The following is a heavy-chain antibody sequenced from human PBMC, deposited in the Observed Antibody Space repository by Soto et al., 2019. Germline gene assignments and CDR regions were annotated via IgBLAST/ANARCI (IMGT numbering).Heavy chain of an antibody. CDR2: ISAYNGNT. V-gene: IGHV1-18*01. CDR3: ARDRDFWSGPNWFDP. D-gene: IGHD3-3*01. Sequence: ASVKVSCKASGYTFTSYGISWVRQAPGQGLEWMGWISAYNGNTNYAQKLQGRVTMTTDTSTSTAYMELRSLRSDDTAVYYCARDRDFWSGPNWFDPWGQGTLVTVSS. CDR1: GYTFTSYG. J-gene: IGHJ5*02.